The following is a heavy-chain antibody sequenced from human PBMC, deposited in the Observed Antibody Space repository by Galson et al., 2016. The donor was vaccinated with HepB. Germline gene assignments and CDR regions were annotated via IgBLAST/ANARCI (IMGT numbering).Heavy chain of an antibody. J-gene: IGHJ4*02. CDR1: GDSVSGNGAAA. V-gene: IGHV6-1*01. Sequence: CAISGDSVSGNGAAAWNWFRQSPSRGLEWLGRTYYRSKWDYEYALSVTSRITISPDTSKNQFSLQLNSVTPEDAAVYFCARGTRNAFDYWGQGTLVTVSS. D-gene: IGHD1-14*01. CDR3: ARGTRNAFDY. CDR2: TYYRSKWDY.